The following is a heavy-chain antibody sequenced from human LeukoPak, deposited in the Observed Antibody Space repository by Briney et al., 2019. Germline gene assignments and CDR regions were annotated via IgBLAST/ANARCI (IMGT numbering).Heavy chain of an antibody. CDR3: VVKQQLVPDAFDI. D-gene: IGHD6-13*01. CDR1: GYTFTSYY. J-gene: IGHJ3*02. CDR2: INPSGGHT. V-gene: IGHV1-46*01. Sequence: PSLKVSCKASGYTFTSYYMHWVRRAPGQGLEWMGIINPSGGHTSSAQKFQGTVTMNRDMSTSSVYKELSSLRPEDTAVYYCVVKQQLVPDAFDIWGQGTMVTLSS.